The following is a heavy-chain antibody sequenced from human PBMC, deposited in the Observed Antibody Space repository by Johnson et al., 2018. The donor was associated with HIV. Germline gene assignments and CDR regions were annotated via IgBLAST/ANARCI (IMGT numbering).Heavy chain of an antibody. Sequence: VQLVESGGGVVQPGRSLRLSCAASGFTLSSYAMHWVRQAPGKGLEWVAVIWYDGTNKYYADSVKGRFTISRDNSKNTLYLQMNSLRAEDTAVYYCARDGGSSPVQGAFDIWGQGTMVTVSS. D-gene: IGHD3-16*01. V-gene: IGHV3-30*04. CDR3: ARDGGSSPVQGAFDI. CDR1: GFTLSSYA. CDR2: IWYDGTNK. J-gene: IGHJ3*02.